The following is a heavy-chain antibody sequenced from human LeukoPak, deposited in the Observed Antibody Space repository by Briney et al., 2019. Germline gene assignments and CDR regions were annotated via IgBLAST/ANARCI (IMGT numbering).Heavy chain of an antibody. CDR1: GFTFSSYA. J-gene: IGHJ4*02. D-gene: IGHD1-26*01. Sequence: GGSLRLSCAASGFTFSSYAMSWVRQAPVKGLEWVSAISGSGGSTYYADSVKGRFTISRDNSKNTLYLQMNSLRAEDTAVYYCAKDLIQTIVGATLDDYWGQGTLVTVSS. V-gene: IGHV3-23*01. CDR2: ISGSGGST. CDR3: AKDLIQTIVGATLDDY.